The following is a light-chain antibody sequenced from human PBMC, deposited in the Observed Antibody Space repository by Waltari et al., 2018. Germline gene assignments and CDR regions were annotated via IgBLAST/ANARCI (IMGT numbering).Light chain of an antibody. CDR3: QVHNHY. V-gene: IGKV1-5*03. CDR1: RSMSDW. J-gene: IGKJ2*01. Sequence: TMSGGARRSMSDWWGGYKQKPGKAPKLLIYRASSLDGGVPLRFSGSGSGTEFTLTISSLQPDDFATYYCQVHNHYFGQGTKLEIK. CDR2: RAS.